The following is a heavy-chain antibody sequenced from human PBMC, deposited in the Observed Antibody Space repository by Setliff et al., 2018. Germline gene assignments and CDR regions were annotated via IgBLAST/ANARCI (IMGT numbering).Heavy chain of an antibody. D-gene: IGHD3-9*01. CDR3: AREFPDYDILTGYYLGVFAFDI. CDR1: GFTFSSYS. V-gene: IGHV3-21*01. CDR2: ISSSSSYI. Sequence: PGGSLRLSCAASGFTFSSYSMNWVRQAPGKGLEWVSSISSSSSYIYYADSVKGRFTISRDNAMNSLYLQMNSLRAEDTAVYYCAREFPDYDILTGYYLGVFAFDIWGQGTMVTVSS. J-gene: IGHJ3*02.